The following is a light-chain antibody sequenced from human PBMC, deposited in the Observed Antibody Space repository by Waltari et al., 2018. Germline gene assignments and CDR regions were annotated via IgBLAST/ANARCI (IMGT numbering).Light chain of an antibody. V-gene: IGLV2-14*01. CDR2: DVS. J-gene: IGLJ2*01. Sequence: QSALTQPASVSGSSGQSITISCTGTSSDVGDYNFISWYQQRPGKAPELLVYDVSHRPSGVSTRFSGSKSGNTAALTISGLQAEDEADYYCSSYTSSTTGIFGGGTKLTVL. CDR3: SSYTSSTTGI. CDR1: SSDVGDYNF.